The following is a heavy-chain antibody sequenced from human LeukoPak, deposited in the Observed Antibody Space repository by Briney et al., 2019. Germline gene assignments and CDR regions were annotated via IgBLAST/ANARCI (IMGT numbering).Heavy chain of an antibody. J-gene: IGHJ4*02. CDR3: VRDGVGAPPFDY. V-gene: IGHV3-15*07. Sequence: GGSLRLSCAASGFTFSNAWMNWVRQAPGKGLEWVGRIKSKTDGGTTDYAAPVKGRFTILRDDSKNTLYLQMNSLRAEDTAVYYCVRDGVGAPPFDYWGQGALVTVSS. D-gene: IGHD1-26*01. CDR2: IKSKTDGGTT. CDR1: GFTFSNAW.